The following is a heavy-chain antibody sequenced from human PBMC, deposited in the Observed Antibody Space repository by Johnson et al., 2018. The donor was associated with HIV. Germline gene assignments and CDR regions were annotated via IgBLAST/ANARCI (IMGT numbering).Heavy chain of an antibody. V-gene: IGHV3-30-3*01. CDR3: ARGGVVTAIPHAFDI. CDR1: GFTFSSYA. CDR2: ISYDGSNK. J-gene: IGHJ3*02. Sequence: QVQLVESGGGVVQPGRSLRLSCAGSGFTFSSYAMHWVRQAPGKGLEWVAVISYDGSNKYYADSVKGRFTISRDNSKNTLYLQMKSLRAEDTAVYYCARGGVVTAIPHAFDIWGQGTMVTVSS. D-gene: IGHD2-21*02.